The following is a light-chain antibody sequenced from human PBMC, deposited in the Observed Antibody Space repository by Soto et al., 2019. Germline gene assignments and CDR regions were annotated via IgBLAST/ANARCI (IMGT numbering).Light chain of an antibody. V-gene: IGKV3-11*01. CDR2: DAS. J-gene: IGKJ4*01. CDR3: QQRSRSLT. CDR1: QSVGSS. Sequence: EIVLTQSPDTLSLSPGGRATLSCRASQSVGSSLAWYQQKPGQAPRLLIYDASNRPTGIPAGFSGSGSGTDFTLTISSLEPEDFAVYFCQQRSRSLTFGGGTRVEIK.